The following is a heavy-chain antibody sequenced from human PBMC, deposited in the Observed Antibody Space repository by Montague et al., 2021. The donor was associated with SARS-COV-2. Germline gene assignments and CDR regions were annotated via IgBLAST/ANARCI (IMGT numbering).Heavy chain of an antibody. V-gene: IGHV4-59*08. D-gene: IGHD2-21*02. CDR1: GGSTSTYY. Sequence: SETLSLTCTVSGGSTSTYYWSWIRQPPGKGLEWIGYIYYSRSTNYNPSLKSRVTISVDTSKNQFSLKLSSVTAADTAVYYCARHGPFVVVTAIHDTFDIWGQGTMVTVSS. CDR2: IYYSRST. CDR3: ARHGPFVVVTAIHDTFDI. J-gene: IGHJ3*02.